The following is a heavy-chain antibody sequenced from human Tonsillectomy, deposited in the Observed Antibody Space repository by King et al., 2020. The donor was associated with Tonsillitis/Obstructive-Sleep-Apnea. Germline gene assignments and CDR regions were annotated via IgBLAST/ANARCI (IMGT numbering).Heavy chain of an antibody. V-gene: IGHV4-34*01. CDR2: INHSGST. CDR1: GGFFSGYY. Sequence: VQLQQWGAGLLKPSETLSLTCAVYGGFFSGYYCSWIRQPPGKGLEWRGEINHSGSTNYNPSLKSRVTISVDTSKNQFSLKLTSVTAADTAVYYCARMHPTGEFDYWGQGTLVTVSS. CDR3: ARMHPTGEFDY. J-gene: IGHJ4*02. D-gene: IGHD7-27*01.